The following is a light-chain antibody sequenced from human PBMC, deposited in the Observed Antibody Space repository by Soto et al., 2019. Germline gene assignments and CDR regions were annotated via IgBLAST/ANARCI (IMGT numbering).Light chain of an antibody. CDR2: GVS. J-gene: IGKJ1*01. V-gene: IGKV3-20*01. CDR3: QQYGSSPQRT. Sequence: EVVMTQSPATLSVSPGERATLSCRASQSVTSNYLAWYQQKPGQAPRLLIYGVSNRATGVPDRFSGSGSGTDFTLTISRLEPEDFAVYYCQQYGSSPQRTFGQGTKVDIK. CDR1: QSVTSNY.